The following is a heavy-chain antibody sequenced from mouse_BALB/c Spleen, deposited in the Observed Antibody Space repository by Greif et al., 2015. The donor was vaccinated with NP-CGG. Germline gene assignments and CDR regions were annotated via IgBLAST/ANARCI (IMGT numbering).Heavy chain of an antibody. CDR1: GFTFNTYA. J-gene: IGHJ4*01. V-gene: IGHV10-1*02. D-gene: IGHD2-3*01. CDR3: VRHDDGYRFYYYAMDY. CDR2: IRSKSNNYAT. Sequence: EVMLVESGGGLVQPKGSLKLSCAASGFTFNTYAMNWVRQAPGKGLEWVARIRSKSNNYATYYADSVKDRFTISRDDSQSMLYLQMNNLKTEDTAMYYCVRHDDGYRFYYYAMDYWGQGTSVTVSS.